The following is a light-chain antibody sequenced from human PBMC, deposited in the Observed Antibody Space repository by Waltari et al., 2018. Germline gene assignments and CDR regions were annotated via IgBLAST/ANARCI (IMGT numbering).Light chain of an antibody. J-gene: IGKJ1*01. V-gene: IGKV1-5*03. CDR1: QNVNRW. Sequence: QLTPSPSTLSASVGDRVTITCRASQNVNRWLAWYQQKPGKAPKLLIYKASNLETGVPSRFSGSGSGTEFTLTINSLQPDDFATYYCQQYINYWTFGQGTKVESK. CDR3: QQYINYWT. CDR2: KAS.